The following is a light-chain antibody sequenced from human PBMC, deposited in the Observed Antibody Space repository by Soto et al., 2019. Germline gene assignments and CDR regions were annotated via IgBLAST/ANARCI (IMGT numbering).Light chain of an antibody. CDR1: SSDAGGYNY. J-gene: IGLJ2*01. Sequence: QSALTQPASVSGSPGQSITISCTGTSSDAGGYNYVSWYQQHPGKAPKLIIYDVSNRPSAVSNRFSGSKSGNTASLPITGLLAAEEVDYYCSPFISSSPNVVFGGGTKVTVL. CDR2: DVS. V-gene: IGLV2-14*03. CDR3: SPFISSSPNVV.